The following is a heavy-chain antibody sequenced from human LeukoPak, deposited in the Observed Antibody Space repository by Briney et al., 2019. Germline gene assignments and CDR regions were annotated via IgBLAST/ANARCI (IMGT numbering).Heavy chain of an antibody. CDR3: ATDRQPSRYLGLWS. D-gene: IGHD3-10*01. J-gene: IGHJ4*02. CDR1: GSNFNTYY. V-gene: IGHV3-7*01. CDR2: IGQDGNEK. Sequence: GGSLRLSCTASGSNFNTYYMSWVRRAPGEGLEWVADIGQDGNEKNYVDSVKGRFTISRDNAKNSVFLQMNSLRAEDTAVYYCATDRQPSRYLGLWSWGPGTRVTVS.